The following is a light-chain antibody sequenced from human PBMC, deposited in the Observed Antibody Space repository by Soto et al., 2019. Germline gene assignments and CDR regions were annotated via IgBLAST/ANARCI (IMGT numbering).Light chain of an antibody. CDR3: ASYVGSSTYA. CDR2: DIS. V-gene: IGLV2-14*03. J-gene: IGLJ1*01. Sequence: QSALTQPASVSGSPGQSITIFCTGTSSVVGTYNSVSWYQQHPGKVPELMIFDISNRPSGISSRFSGSKSGNTASLTISGLQAEDEADYYCASYVGSSTYAFGTGTKVTVL. CDR1: SSVVGTYNS.